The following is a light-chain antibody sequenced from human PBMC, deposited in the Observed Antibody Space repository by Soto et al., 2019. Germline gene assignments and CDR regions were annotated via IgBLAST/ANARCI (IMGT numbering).Light chain of an antibody. CDR3: LQYVSSPWT. CDR1: QTVGGRY. V-gene: IGKV3-20*01. Sequence: EIVLTQSAATLSLSLGERATLSCRASQTVGGRYLAWFQQKPGQTPRLLIYGASTRAAGAPDRFSGSGSGTDFSLTINRLEPEDFAVYYCLQYVSSPWTFGQGTKVDIK. J-gene: IGKJ1*01. CDR2: GAS.